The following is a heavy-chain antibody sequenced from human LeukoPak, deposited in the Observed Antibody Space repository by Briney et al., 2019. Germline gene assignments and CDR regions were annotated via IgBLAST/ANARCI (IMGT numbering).Heavy chain of an antibody. CDR1: GGSISGYY. CDR3: ARTPQSTSGSYRRNFDY. CDR2: IYYSGST. D-gene: IGHD3-10*01. J-gene: IGHJ4*02. V-gene: IGHV4-59*01. Sequence: SETLSLTCTVSGGSISGYYWSWIRQPPGKGLEWIGYIYYSGSTDYNPSLKSRVTLSVDTSINHFSLKLTSVTAADTAVYYCARTPQSTSGSYRRNFDYWGQGTLVTVSS.